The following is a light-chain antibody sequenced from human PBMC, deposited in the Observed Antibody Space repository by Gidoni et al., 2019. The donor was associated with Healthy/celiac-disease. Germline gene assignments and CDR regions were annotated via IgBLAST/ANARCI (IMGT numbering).Light chain of an antibody. CDR1: QSISSY. CDR3: QQSYSTWT. CDR2: AAS. V-gene: IGKV1-39*01. J-gene: IGKJ1*01. Sequence: DIQMTQSPSSLSASVGDRVTITCRASQSISSYLNWYQQKPGKAPKLLIYAASSLQSGVPLRFSGSGSVTDFTLTISSLQPEDFATYYCQQSYSTWTFGQGTKVEIK.